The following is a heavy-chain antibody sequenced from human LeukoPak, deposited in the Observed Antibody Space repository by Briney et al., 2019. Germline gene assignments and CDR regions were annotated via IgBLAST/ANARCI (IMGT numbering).Heavy chain of an antibody. CDR2: ISSSSSYI. J-gene: IGHJ4*02. CDR3: ARASEKKSYYFDY. CDR1: GFTFSTSW. D-gene: IGHD3-16*02. V-gene: IGHV3-21*01. Sequence: GGSLRLSCAASGFTFSTSWMNWVRQAPGKGLEWVSSISSSSSYIYYADSVKGRFTISRDNAKNSLYLQMNSLRAEDTAVYYCARASEKKSYYFDYWGQGTLVTVSS.